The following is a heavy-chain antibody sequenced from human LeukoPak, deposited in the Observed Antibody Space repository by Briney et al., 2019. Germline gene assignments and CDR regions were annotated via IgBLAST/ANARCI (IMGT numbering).Heavy chain of an antibody. CDR2: INHRGST. V-gene: IGHV4-34*01. CDR3: ARVAQDYAFDI. CDR1: GASFSGYY. D-gene: IGHD2-15*01. Sequence: SETLSLTCAVSGASFSGYYWTWIRQPPGKGLEWIGEINHRGSTNYNPSLKSRVTISVDTSKNHFSLKLNSVTAADTAVYYCARVAQDYAFDIWGQGTMVTVSS. J-gene: IGHJ3*02.